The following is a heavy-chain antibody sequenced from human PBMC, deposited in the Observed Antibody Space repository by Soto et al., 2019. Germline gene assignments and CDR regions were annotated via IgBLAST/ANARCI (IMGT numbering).Heavy chain of an antibody. J-gene: IGHJ6*02. D-gene: IGHD2-2*01. CDR2: IKSKTDGGTT. CDR3: TTDEGRYCSSTSCYLPEYYHYGMDV. V-gene: IGHV3-15*07. CDR1: GFTFSNAW. Sequence: GGSLRLSCAASGFTFSNAWMNWVRQAPGKGLEWVGRIKSKTDGGTTDYAAPVKGRFTISRDDSKNTLYLQMNSLKTEDTAVYYCTTDEGRYCSSTSCYLPEYYHYGMDVWGQGTTVTVSS.